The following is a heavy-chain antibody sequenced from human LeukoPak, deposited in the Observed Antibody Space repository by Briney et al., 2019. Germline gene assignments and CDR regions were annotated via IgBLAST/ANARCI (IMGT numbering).Heavy chain of an antibody. V-gene: IGHV3-74*01. CDR1: GFTFSSYW. Sequence: GGSLRLSCAASGFTFSSYWMHWVRQAPGKGLVWVSRINSDGSSTSYADSVKGRFTISGDNAKNTLYLQMNSLRAEDTAVYYCAKDHYYGSGSYGMDVWGQGTTVTVSS. J-gene: IGHJ6*02. D-gene: IGHD3-10*01. CDR2: INSDGSST. CDR3: AKDHYYGSGSYGMDV.